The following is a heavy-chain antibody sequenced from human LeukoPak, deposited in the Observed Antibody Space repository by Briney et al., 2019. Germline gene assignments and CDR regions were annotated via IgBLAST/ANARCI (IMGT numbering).Heavy chain of an antibody. V-gene: IGHV1-2*02. Sequence: ASVKVSCKPSGYPFTGYYMHWGRHAPGPGLGWMGWINPNSGGTNYAQKFQGRVTMTRDTSISTASMELMNLTSDDTAVYYCARSHSNYFDHWGQGALVTVSS. CDR2: INPNSGGT. CDR3: ARSHSNYFDH. CDR1: GYPFTGYY. J-gene: IGHJ4*02.